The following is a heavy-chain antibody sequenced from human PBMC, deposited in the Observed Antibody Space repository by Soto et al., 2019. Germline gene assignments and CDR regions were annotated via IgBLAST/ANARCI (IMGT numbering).Heavy chain of an antibody. CDR2: ISGSRGST. Sequence: AGSLRLSCAASGFTFSSYAMSWVRQAPGKGLERVSAISGSRGSTSYADPVNGRFTTSRDNSKNTLYLQMNSLRAVDTAVDYCAKVYSSSWYAFDYWGQGTLVTVSS. J-gene: IGHJ4*02. CDR3: AKVYSSSWYAFDY. V-gene: IGHV3-23*01. D-gene: IGHD6-13*01. CDR1: GFTFSSYA.